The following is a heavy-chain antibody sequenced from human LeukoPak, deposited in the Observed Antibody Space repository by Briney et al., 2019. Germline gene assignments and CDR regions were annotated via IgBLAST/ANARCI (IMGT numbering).Heavy chain of an antibody. V-gene: IGHV1-46*01. CDR1: GDTFSSYY. J-gene: IGHJ3*01. D-gene: IGHD3-22*01. Sequence: GASVKVSCKASGDTFSSYYVHWVRQAPGQGLEWMGIMNPSGGSIRYAQKFQGRVTMTRDMSTSTVYMELSSLRSEDTAVYYCARGRHTMKVVIITTRVMVYVWGQGTMVTVSS. CDR3: ARGRHTMKVVIITTRVMVYV. CDR2: MNPSGGSI.